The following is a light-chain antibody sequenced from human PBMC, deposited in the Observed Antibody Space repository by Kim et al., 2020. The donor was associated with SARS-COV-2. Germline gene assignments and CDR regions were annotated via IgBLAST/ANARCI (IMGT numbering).Light chain of an antibody. CDR1: SSNIGAGYD. V-gene: IGLV1-40*01. Sequence: KVTISCTGSSSNIGAGYDVHWYQQLPGTAPKLLIYVNNNRPSGVPDRFSGSKSGTSASLAITGLQAEDEADYYCQSYDSSLSGSVFGGGTQLTVL. CDR3: QSYDSSLSGSV. J-gene: IGLJ2*01. CDR2: VNN.